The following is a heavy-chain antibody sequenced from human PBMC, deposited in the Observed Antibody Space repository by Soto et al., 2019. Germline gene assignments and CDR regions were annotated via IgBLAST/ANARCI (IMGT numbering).Heavy chain of an antibody. CDR2: INHSEST. V-gene: IGHV4-34*01. Sequence: SSETLSLTCAVYGGSFSGYYWSWIRQPPGKGLEWIGEINHSESTNYNPSLKSRVTISVDTSKNQFSLKLSSVTAADTAVYYCARGLVGTSADYWGQGTLVTVSS. CDR3: ARGLVGTSADY. D-gene: IGHD1-26*01. CDR1: GGSFSGYY. J-gene: IGHJ4*02.